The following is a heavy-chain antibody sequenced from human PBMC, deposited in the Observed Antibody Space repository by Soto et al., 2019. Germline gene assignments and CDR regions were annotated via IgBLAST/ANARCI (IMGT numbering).Heavy chain of an antibody. CDR3: ARDSGVETMVRGPKRDYYYYGMDV. CDR1: GGSISSGGYY. D-gene: IGHD3-10*01. J-gene: IGHJ6*02. CDR2: IYYSGST. V-gene: IGHV4-31*03. Sequence: NPSETLSLTCTVSGGSISSGGYYWSWIRQHPGKGLEWIGYIYYSGSTYYNPSLKSRVTISVDTSKNQFSLKLSSVAAADTAVYYCARDSGVETMVRGPKRDYYYYGMDVWGQGTTVTVSS.